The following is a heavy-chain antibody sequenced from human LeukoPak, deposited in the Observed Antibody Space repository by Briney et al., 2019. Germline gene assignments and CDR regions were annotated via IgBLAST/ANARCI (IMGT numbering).Heavy chain of an antibody. V-gene: IGHV4-61*02. J-gene: IGHJ5*02. CDR1: LASTSVGRTF. CDR2: VYTSGTT. CDR3: ARTTSGIWFGYYQFSFDP. Sequence: SETLSLTPTLSLASTSVGRTFCSSVRQSAEKRLEFIWRVYTSGTTSYNPSLKDQVTSSLDTSRNHFSLRLTAVTAADTAVYFCARTTSGIWFGYYQFSFDPWGLGIPVTVSS. D-gene: IGHD3-3*01.